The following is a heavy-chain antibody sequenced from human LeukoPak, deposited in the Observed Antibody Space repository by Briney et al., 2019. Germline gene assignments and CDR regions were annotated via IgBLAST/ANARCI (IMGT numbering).Heavy chain of an antibody. J-gene: IGHJ3*02. CDR3: ARELFPEDAFDI. CDR1: GFTFSSYG. D-gene: IGHD2/OR15-2a*01. Sequence: GGSLRLSRAASGFTFSSYGMHWVRQAPGKGLEWVAFIRYDGSNKYYADSVKGRFTISRDNSKNTLYLQMNSLRVEDTAVFYCARELFPEDAFDIWGQGTMVTVSS. CDR2: IRYDGSNK. V-gene: IGHV3-30*02.